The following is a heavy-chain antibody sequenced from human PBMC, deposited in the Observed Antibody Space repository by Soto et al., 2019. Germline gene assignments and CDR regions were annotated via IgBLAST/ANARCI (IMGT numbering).Heavy chain of an antibody. CDR3: AKIHSGSSEDAFDV. J-gene: IGHJ3*01. Sequence: EVQLLESGGGLVQPGGSERLSCAASGFTFSSYAMSWVRQGPGKGLEWVTLSSGSGGVTDYADSVKGRFTVSRDNSKNTMYLELNSLTAGDTAIYYWAKIHSGSSEDAFDVWGQGTVVTVSS. CDR2: SSGSGGVT. CDR1: GFTFSSYA. D-gene: IGHD6-19*01. V-gene: IGHV3-23*01.